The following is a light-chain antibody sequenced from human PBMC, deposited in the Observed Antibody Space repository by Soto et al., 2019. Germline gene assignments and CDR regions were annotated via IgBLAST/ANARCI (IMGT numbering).Light chain of an antibody. CDR3: SSYAGSNNPYV. CDR2: EVT. J-gene: IGLJ1*01. Sequence: QSALTQPPSASGSPGQSVAISCTGTSGDIGGYDYVSCYQQHPGNAPKPMMYEVTKRPLGVPDRFYGSTSGNTASLTVSGLQAENEADYYCSSYAGSNNPYVCGTGTKVTVL. CDR1: SGDIGGYDY. V-gene: IGLV2-8*01.